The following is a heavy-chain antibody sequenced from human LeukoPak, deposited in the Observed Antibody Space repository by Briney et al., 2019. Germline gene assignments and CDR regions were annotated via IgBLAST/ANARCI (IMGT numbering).Heavy chain of an antibody. V-gene: IGHV4-59*01. CDR2: IYYSGST. CDR1: GGSISSYY. D-gene: IGHD3-16*02. Sequence: SETLSLTCTVSGGSISSYYWSWIRQPPGKGLEWIGYIYYSGSTNYNPSLKSRVTISVDTSKNQFSLKLSSVTAADTAVYYCVKRLTLGDLSIKGAFALWGQGTMVTVAS. J-gene: IGHJ3*01. CDR3: VKRLTLGDLSIKGAFAL.